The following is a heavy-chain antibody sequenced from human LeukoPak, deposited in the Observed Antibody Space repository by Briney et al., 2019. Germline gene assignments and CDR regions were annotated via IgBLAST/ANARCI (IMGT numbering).Heavy chain of an antibody. Sequence: ASVKVSCKASGYTFTSYGISWVRQAPGQGLEWMGWISAYNGNTNYAQKLQGRVTMTTDTSTSTAYMELRSLRSDDTAVYYCARVVEEIVLVVYAFDIWGQGTMVTVSS. J-gene: IGHJ3*02. V-gene: IGHV1-18*01. D-gene: IGHD2-8*01. CDR3: ARVVEEIVLVVYAFDI. CDR2: ISAYNGNT. CDR1: GYTFTSYG.